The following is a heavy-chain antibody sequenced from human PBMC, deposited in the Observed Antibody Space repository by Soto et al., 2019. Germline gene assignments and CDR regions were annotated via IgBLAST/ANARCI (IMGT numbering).Heavy chain of an antibody. D-gene: IGHD3-10*01. Sequence: GASVKVSFKASGYMFISYGINWVRQAPGQGLEWMXWXGXXXGXTXXXQXXXXRVTMTTDTPTSTAYIDMRSLRSDDTPVYYCARDLDGSGSYYTDYWGPGTMVTVSS. CDR1: GYMFISYG. J-gene: IGHJ4*02. CDR3: ARDLDGSGSYYTDY. V-gene: IGHV1-18*01. CDR2: XGXXXGXT.